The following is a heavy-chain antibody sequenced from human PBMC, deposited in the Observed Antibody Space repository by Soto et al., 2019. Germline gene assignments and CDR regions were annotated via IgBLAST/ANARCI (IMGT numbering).Heavy chain of an antibody. D-gene: IGHD6-13*01. Sequence: VQLLESGGGLVQPGGSLRLSCAASGFTFSSYAMSWVRQAPGKGLEWVSAIRGSGGSTYYAAAVKGRFTISRDNSRNTVDQQMNSRRAEDTAVYYCASQGSCWYKYPTNFDYWGQGTLVTVSS. CDR3: ASQGSCWYKYPTNFDY. V-gene: IGHV3-23*01. CDR1: GFTFSSYA. J-gene: IGHJ4*02. CDR2: IRGSGGST.